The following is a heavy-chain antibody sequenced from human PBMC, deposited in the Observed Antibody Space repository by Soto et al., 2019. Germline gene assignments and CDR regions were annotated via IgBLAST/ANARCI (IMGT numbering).Heavy chain of an antibody. CDR2: IYHSGST. Sequence: SETLSLTCAVSGGSISSGGYSWSWIRQPPGKGLEWIGYIYHSGSTYYTPSLKSRVTISVDRSKNQFSLKLSSVTAADTAVYYCARGYYDSSGYPYSFDFWGQGTLVTVSS. V-gene: IGHV4-30-2*01. CDR3: ARGYYDSSGYPYSFDF. CDR1: GGSISSGGYS. J-gene: IGHJ4*02. D-gene: IGHD3-22*01.